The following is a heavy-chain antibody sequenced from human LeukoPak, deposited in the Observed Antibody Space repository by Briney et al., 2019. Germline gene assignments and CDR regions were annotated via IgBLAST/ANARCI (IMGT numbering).Heavy chain of an antibody. Sequence: PSETLSLTCAVYGGSFSGYYWSWIRQPPGKGLEWIGEINHSGSTNYNPSLKSRVTISVDTSKNQFSLKLSSVTAADTAVYYCARGRRMVRGRHQWVYDAFDIWGQGTMVTVSS. J-gene: IGHJ3*02. CDR2: INHSGST. CDR3: ARGRRMVRGRHQWVYDAFDI. D-gene: IGHD3-10*01. CDR1: GGSFSGYY. V-gene: IGHV4-34*01.